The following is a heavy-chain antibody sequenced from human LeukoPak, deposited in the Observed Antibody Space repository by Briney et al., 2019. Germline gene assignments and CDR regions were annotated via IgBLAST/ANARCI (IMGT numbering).Heavy chain of an antibody. D-gene: IGHD4-11*01. J-gene: IGHJ4*02. CDR2: IHYSVST. CDR3: ARLRGNYFPDY. Sequence: PSETLSLTCTVSGGSMSGYYWTWIRQPPGKGLEWIAYIHYSVSTNYNPSLKSRVTISVDTSKNQFSLRLNSVTAADTAVYYCARLRGNYFPDYWGQGTLVTSPQ. CDR1: GGSMSGYY. V-gene: IGHV4-59*01.